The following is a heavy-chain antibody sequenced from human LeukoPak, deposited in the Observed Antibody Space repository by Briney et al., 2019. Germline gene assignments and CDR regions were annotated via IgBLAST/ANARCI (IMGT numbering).Heavy chain of an antibody. CDR3: ARGHLAEMVTAWFDP. CDR2: MNHSGST. V-gene: IGHV4-34*01. J-gene: IGHJ5*02. CDR1: GGSFSGYY. D-gene: IGHD5-24*01. Sequence: SETLSLTCAVYGGSFSGYYWSWLRQPPGKGLEWLGEMNHSGSTNYNPSLKGRVTISVETSKNQFSLKLSSVTAADTAVYYCARGHLAEMVTAWFDPWGQGTLVTVSS.